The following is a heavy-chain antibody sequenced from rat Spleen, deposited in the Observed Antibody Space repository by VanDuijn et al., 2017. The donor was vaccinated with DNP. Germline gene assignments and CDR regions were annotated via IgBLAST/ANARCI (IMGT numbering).Heavy chain of an antibody. Sequence: EVQLQESGPGLVKPSQSLSLTCSVTGYSITNNFKWSWIRKFPGNKLEWMGYVTNAGSTDYKPSLKSRISITTDTSKNQFFLQLNSVATEDTATYYCAIQLGVFDYWDQGVMVTVSS. D-gene: IGHD5-1*01. CDR2: VTNAGST. CDR3: AIQLGVFDY. CDR1: GYSITNNFK. V-gene: IGHV3-3*01. J-gene: IGHJ2*01.